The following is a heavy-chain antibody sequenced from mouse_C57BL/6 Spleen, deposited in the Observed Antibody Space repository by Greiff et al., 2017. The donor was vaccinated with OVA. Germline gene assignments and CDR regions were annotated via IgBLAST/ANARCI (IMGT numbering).Heavy chain of an antibody. V-gene: IGHV5-4*01. CDR3: AREWVNFFDY. Sequence: DVKLVESGGGLVKPGGSLKLSCAASGFTFSSYAISWVRQTPEKRLEWVATISDGGSYTYYPDNVKGRFTISRDNAKNNLYLQMSHLKSEDTAMYYCAREWVNFFDYWGQGTTLTVSS. D-gene: IGHD2-2*01. CDR1: GFTFSSYA. CDR2: ISDGGSYT. J-gene: IGHJ2*01.